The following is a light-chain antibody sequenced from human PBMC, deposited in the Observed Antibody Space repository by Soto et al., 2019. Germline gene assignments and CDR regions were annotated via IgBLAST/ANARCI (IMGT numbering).Light chain of an antibody. V-gene: IGLV2-11*01. CDR3: CSYAGSYTYV. CDR1: SSDFGGYNY. CDR2: DVS. Sequence: QSALTQPRSVSGSPGQSVTISCTGTSSDFGGYNYVCWYQQHPGKAPKLMIYDVSKRPSGVPDRFSSSKSGNTASLTISGLQAEDEADYYCCSYAGSYTYVFGTGTKLTVL. J-gene: IGLJ1*01.